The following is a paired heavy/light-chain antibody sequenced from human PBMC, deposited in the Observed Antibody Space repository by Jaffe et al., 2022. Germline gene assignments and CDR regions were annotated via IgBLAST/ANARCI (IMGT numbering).Light chain of an antibody. J-gene: IGKJ2*01. CDR1: QSVSRSY. Sequence: EIVLTQSPGTLSLSPGERATLSCRASQSVSRSYLAWYQQKPGQAPRLLIYGASSRATGIPDRFSGSGSGTDFTLTISRLEPEDFAVYHCQQYGSSPQTFGQGTKLEIK. V-gene: IGKV3-20*01. CDR2: GAS. CDR3: QQYGSSPQT.
Heavy chain of an antibody. D-gene: IGHD3-9*01. V-gene: IGHV3-7*01. CDR2: IKEDGSEK. CDR3: ARDYWSLRYGSGPYELWFDP. CDR1: GFTFRNYW. J-gene: IGHJ5*02. Sequence: EVQLVESGGGLVQPGGSLRLSCVVSGFTFRNYWMSWVRQAPGKGLEWVANIKEDGSEKYYVDSVKGRFTISRDNAKNSLYLQMNSLRVEDTAVYYCARDYWSLRYGSGPYELWFDPRGQGTLVTVSS.